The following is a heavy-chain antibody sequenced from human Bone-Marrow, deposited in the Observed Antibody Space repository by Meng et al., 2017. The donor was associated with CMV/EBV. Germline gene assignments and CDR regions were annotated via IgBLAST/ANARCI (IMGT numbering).Heavy chain of an antibody. J-gene: IGHJ4*02. CDR2: INPNSGGT. CDR3: ASGPKRSTIVVVPAAIQETDY. D-gene: IGHD2-2*02. Sequence: ASVKVSCKASGGTFSSYAISWVRQAPGQGLEWMGWINPNSGGTNYAQKFQGRVTMTRDTSISTAYMELSRLRSDDTAVYYCASGPKRSTIVVVPAAIQETDYWGQGTLVTVSS. CDR1: GGTFSSYA. V-gene: IGHV1-2*02.